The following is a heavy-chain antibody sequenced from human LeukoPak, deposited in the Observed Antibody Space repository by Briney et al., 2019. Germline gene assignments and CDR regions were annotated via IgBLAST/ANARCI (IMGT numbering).Heavy chain of an antibody. Sequence: PGGSLRLSCEASGFTFGDYVIHWVRQAPGKGLEWVPAISYDGDDSYSADTVRGRFTISRDNSKNTVFLQMNSLRTDDTAPYYCARAGGGYYFDYWGQGTLVTVSS. CDR1: GFTFGDYV. D-gene: IGHD1-26*01. V-gene: IGHV3-30-3*01. CDR3: ARAGGGYYFDY. CDR2: ISYDGDDS. J-gene: IGHJ4*02.